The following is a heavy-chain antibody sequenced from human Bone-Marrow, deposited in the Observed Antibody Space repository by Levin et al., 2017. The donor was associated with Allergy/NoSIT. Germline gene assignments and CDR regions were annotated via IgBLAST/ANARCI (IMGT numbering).Heavy chain of an antibody. CDR1: GFTFSSYA. CDR2: ISYDGSNK. V-gene: IGHV3-30-3*01. D-gene: IGHD3-10*01. Sequence: GESLKISCAASGFTFSSYAMHWVRQAPGKGLEWVAVISYDGSNKYYADSVKGRFTISRDNSKNTLYLQMNSLRAEDTAVYYCAREYGSGSYLTFDYWGQGTLVTVSS. CDR3: AREYGSGSYLTFDY. J-gene: IGHJ4*02.